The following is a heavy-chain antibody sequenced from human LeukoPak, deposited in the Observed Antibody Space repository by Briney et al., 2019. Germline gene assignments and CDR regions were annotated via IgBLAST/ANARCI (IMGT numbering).Heavy chain of an antibody. D-gene: IGHD3-10*01. CDR3: AGGFGELWSDY. CDR1: GYSISSGYY. J-gene: IGHJ4*02. V-gene: IGHV4-38-2*02. Sequence: SETLSLTCTVSGYSISSGYYWGWIRQPPGKGLEWIGSIYHSGSTYYNPSLKSRVTISVDTSKNQFSLKLSSVTAADTAVYYCAGGFGELWSDYWGQGTLVTVSS. CDR2: IYHSGST.